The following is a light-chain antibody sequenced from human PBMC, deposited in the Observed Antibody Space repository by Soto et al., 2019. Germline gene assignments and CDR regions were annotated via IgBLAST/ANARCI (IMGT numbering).Light chain of an antibody. Sequence: EIVMTQSPATLSVSPGERATLSCRASQSVSSNLAWYQQKPGQAPRLLIYGASTRATSIPARISGSGSGTEFTLTISSLQSEDFAVYYCQQYNNWPPGTFGQGTKLEIK. CDR3: QQYNNWPPGT. V-gene: IGKV3-15*01. CDR2: GAS. J-gene: IGKJ2*02. CDR1: QSVSSN.